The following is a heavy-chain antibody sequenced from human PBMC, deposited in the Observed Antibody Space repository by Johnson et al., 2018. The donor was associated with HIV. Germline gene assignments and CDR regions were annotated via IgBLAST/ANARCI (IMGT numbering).Heavy chain of an antibody. J-gene: IGHJ3*02. CDR3: AGELRGPDAFDI. Sequence: QVQLVESGGGVVQAGRSLRLSCAASGFSFSSYALHWVRQAPGKGLEWVAAVSYETTNKHYADSVKGRFTISRDNYKSTLILQMNGLREEDTAIYKCAGELRGPDAFDIWGQGTMVTVSS. CDR1: GFSFSSYA. V-gene: IGHV3-30-3*01. CDR2: VSYETTNK.